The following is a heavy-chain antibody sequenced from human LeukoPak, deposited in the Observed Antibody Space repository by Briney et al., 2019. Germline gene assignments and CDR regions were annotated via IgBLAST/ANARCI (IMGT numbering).Heavy chain of an antibody. Sequence: SETLSLTCAVYGGSFSGYYWSWIRQPPGKGLEWVGYIYHSGSTNYNPSLKSRVTISVDTSKNQFSLKLSSVTAADTAVYYCARQGGYSSGWSYWGQGTLVTVSS. D-gene: IGHD6-19*01. CDR1: GGSFSGYY. V-gene: IGHV4-59*08. J-gene: IGHJ4*02. CDR3: ARQGGYSSGWSY. CDR2: IYHSGST.